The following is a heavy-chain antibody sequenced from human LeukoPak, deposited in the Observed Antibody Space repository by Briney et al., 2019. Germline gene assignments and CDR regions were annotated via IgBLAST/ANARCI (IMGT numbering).Heavy chain of an antibody. CDR3: AKDQGTTFGYFNY. V-gene: IGHV3-30*02. D-gene: IGHD1-14*01. CDR2: IRYDGTTK. Sequence: GVSLRLSCAASGFIFSNFGMHWVRQAPGKGLEWVAFIRYDGTTKYYAGSVKGRFTISRDNPKNTLSLQMSSLRAEDTGIYFCAKDQGTTFGYFNYWGQGILVTVSS. CDR1: GFIFSNFG. J-gene: IGHJ4*02.